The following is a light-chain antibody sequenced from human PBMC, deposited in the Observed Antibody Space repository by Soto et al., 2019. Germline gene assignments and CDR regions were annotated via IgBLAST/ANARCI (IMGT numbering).Light chain of an antibody. J-gene: IGLJ3*02. CDR2: DVS. V-gene: IGLV2-14*03. CDR3: SSCTVSSTLL. Sequence: QSALTQPASVSASPGQSITISCTGTSSDVGLYNYVSWYQQHPGKAPKLIIYDVSGRPSGVSNRFSGSKSGNTASLTISGLHPEDEAEYYCSSCTVSSTLLFGGGTKLTVL. CDR1: SSDVGLYNY.